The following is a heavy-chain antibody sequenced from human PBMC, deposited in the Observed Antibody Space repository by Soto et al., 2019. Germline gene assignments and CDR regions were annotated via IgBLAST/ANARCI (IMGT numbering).Heavy chain of an antibody. V-gene: IGHV3-30*18. J-gene: IGHJ4*02. CDR3: AKVPLYYYDSSGKGY. CDR2: ISYDGSNK. D-gene: IGHD3-22*01. CDR1: GFTFSSYG. Sequence: GGSLRLSCAASGFTFSSYGMHWVRQAPGKGLEWVAVISYDGSNKYYADSVKGRFTISRDNSKNTLYLQMNSLRAEDTAVYYCAKVPLYYYDSSGKGYWGQGTRVTVSS.